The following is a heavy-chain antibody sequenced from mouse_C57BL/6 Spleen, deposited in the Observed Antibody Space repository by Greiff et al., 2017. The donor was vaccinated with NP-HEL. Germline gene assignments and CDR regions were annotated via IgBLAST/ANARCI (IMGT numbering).Heavy chain of an antibody. CDR2: ISGGGGNT. CDR3: ARQKGYDGYAMDY. Sequence: EVKLMESGGGLVKPGGSLKLSCAASGFTFSSYTMSWVRQTPEKRLEWVATISGGGGNTYYPDSVKGRFTISRDNAKNTLYLQMSSLRSEDTALYYCARQKGYDGYAMDYWGQGTSGTVSS. D-gene: IGHD2-2*01. V-gene: IGHV5-9*01. J-gene: IGHJ4*01. CDR1: GFTFSSYT.